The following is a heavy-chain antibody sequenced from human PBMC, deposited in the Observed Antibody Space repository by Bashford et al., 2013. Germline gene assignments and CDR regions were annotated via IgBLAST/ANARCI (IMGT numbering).Heavy chain of an antibody. CDR2: IISMVGVT. J-gene: IGHJ4*02. Sequence: VASVKVSCKASGGTFSSYTLSWVRQAPGQGLEWVGGIISMVGVTNYAQKFQDRVTITADRSTNTGYMELRSLTSEDVAVYYCATDFNSPQGYWGQGTLVTVSS. CDR3: ATDFNSPQGY. D-gene: IGHD2-21*01. V-gene: IGHV1-69*10. CDR1: GGTFSSYT.